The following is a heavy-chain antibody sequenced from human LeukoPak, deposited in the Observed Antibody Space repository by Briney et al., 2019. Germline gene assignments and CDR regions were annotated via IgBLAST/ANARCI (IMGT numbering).Heavy chain of an antibody. Sequence: SETLSLTCTVSGGSISSSSYYWGWIRQPPGKGLEWIGSIYYSGSTYYNPSLKSRVTISVDTSKNQFSLKLSSVTAADTAVYYYASPRGYSYGYGAFDIWGQGTMVTVSS. CDR3: ASPRGYSYGYGAFDI. CDR1: GGSISSSSYY. V-gene: IGHV4-39*01. D-gene: IGHD5-18*01. CDR2: IYYSGST. J-gene: IGHJ3*02.